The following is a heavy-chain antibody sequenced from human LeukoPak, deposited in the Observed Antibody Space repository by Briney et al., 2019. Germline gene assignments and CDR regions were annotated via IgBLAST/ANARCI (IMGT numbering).Heavy chain of an antibody. V-gene: IGHV4-34*01. J-gene: IGHJ3*02. CDR1: GGSFSGYY. CDR2: INQRGRT. Sequence: SETLSLTCAVYGGSFSGYYCSWIRQPPGKGLEWIGEINQRGRTKYNPSRKSRGTISVDTSKNQFSLMLSSVTAADTAVYCCSGGPKLNTAPPLAAFDIWGQGTMVTVSS. CDR3: SGGPKLNTAPPLAAFDI. D-gene: IGHD5-18*01.